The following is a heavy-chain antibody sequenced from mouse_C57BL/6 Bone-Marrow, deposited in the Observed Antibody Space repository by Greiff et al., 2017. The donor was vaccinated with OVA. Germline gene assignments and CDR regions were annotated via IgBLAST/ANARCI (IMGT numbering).Heavy chain of an antibody. CDR2: IDPSDSYT. J-gene: IGHJ2*01. V-gene: IGHV1-59*01. D-gene: IGHD1-2*01. CDR3: ARSLRGFDY. CDR1: GYTFTSYW. Sequence: QVRLQQSGAELVRPGTSVKLSCKASGYTFTSYWMHWVKQRPGQGLEWIGVIDPSDSYTNYNQKFKGKATLTVDTSSSTAYMQLSSLTSEDSAVYYCARSLRGFDYWGQGTTLTVSS.